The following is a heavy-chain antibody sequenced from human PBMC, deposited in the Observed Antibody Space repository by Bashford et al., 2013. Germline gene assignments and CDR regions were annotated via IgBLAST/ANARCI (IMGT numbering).Heavy chain of an antibody. CDR2: IKPDGSVT. J-gene: IGHJ4*02. Sequence: GSLRLSCTASGFTFSTYWIHWVRQAPGKGLVWVSRIKPDGSVTDYADSVRGRFTISRDNSKNTLFLQMSSLRAEDTAVYYCAKGSYDSSGYVDYWGQGTLVTVSS. D-gene: IGHD3-22*01. CDR1: GFTFSTYW. V-gene: IGHV3-74*01. CDR3: AKGSYDSSGYVDY.